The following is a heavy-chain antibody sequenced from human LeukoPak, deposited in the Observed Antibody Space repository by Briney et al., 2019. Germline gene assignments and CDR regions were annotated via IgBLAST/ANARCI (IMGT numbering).Heavy chain of an antibody. CDR3: AKGLRWFGDFYFNFFDY. J-gene: IGHJ4*02. CDR1: GFDFMTYG. CDR2: ISYDGGKR. Sequence: GGSLRLSCAASGFDFMTYGMHWVRQAPGKGLEWVAFISYDGGKRFFGESVKGRFTIARDNSENTVSLQMNTLKTEDTAVYYCAKGLRWFGDFYFNFFDYWGQGILVTVSS. V-gene: IGHV3-30*18. D-gene: IGHD3-10*01.